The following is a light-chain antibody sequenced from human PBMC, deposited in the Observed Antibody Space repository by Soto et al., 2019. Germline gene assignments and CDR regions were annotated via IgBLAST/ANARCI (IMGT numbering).Light chain of an antibody. CDR3: HSRA. J-gene: IGKJ5*01. Sequence: DIQMTQSPSTLSASVGDTVIVTCRASQSVSGWLAWYQQKPGEAPKLLIYDASALPRGVPSRFSGSGSETEFTLTISRLQPDDFATYFCHSRAFGQGTRLEIK. CDR2: DAS. CDR1: QSVSGW. V-gene: IGKV1-5*01.